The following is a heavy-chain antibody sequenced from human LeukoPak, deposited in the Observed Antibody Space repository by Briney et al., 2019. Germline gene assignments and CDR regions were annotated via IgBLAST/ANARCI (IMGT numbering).Heavy chain of an antibody. CDR1: GGSISSYY. CDR2: IYYSGST. J-gene: IGHJ4*02. V-gene: IGHV4-59*01. D-gene: IGHD1-26*01. CDR3: ARALGAIDDY. Sequence: SEALSLTCTVSGGSISSYYWSWIRQPPGKGLEWIGYIYYSGSTNYNPSLKSRVTISVDTSKNQFSLKLSSVTAADTAVYYCARALGAIDDYWGQGTLVTVSS.